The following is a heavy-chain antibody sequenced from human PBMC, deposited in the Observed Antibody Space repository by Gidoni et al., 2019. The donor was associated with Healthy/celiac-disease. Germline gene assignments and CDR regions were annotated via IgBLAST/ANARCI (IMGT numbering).Heavy chain of an antibody. CDR3: ASRRGSSGWSFFDY. V-gene: IGHV3-23*01. D-gene: IGHD6-19*01. Sequence: EVQLLDSGGGLVQPGGSLRLHSAAFRFTVSNDAMGWVLQATGKGLGCVSAISGRGGSTYYADSVKGRFTISRDNSKNTLYLQMNGLRAEDTAVYYCASRRGSSGWSFFDYWGQGTLVTVSS. CDR1: RFTVSNDA. CDR2: ISGRGGST. J-gene: IGHJ4*02.